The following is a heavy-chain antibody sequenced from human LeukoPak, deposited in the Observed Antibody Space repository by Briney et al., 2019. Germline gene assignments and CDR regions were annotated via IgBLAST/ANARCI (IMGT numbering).Heavy chain of an antibody. D-gene: IGHD1-26*01. Sequence: GGSLRLSCAAPGFSVSSNYINWVRQAPGKGLEWVSVIYNGGNTNYAGSVKGRFTISRDRSKNTLYLQMNSLTVEYTAVYYCARGQAYSGSFSFHFDFWGQGTLVTVSS. CDR3: ARGQAYSGSFSFHFDF. CDR2: IYNGGNT. J-gene: IGHJ4*02. V-gene: IGHV3-66*01. CDR1: GFSVSSNY.